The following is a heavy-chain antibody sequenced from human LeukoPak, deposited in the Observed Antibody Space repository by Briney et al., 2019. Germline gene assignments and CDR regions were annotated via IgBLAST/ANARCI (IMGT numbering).Heavy chain of an antibody. Sequence: SETLSLICAVSGGSISSGGYSWSWIRQPPGKGLEWIGYIYHSGSTYYNPSLKSRVTISVGRSKNQFSLKLSSVTAADTAVYYCATSSVMSGSLDYWGQGTLVTVSS. V-gene: IGHV4-30-2*01. J-gene: IGHJ4*02. CDR3: ATSSVMSGSLDY. D-gene: IGHD2-15*01. CDR2: IYHSGST. CDR1: GGSISSGGYS.